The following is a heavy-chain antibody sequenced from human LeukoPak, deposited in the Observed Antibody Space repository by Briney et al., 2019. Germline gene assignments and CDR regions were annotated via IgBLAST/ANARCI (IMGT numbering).Heavy chain of an antibody. Sequence: GGSLRLSCAASGFTFSSYGMHWVRQAPGKGLEWVSAISGSGGSTYYADSVKGRFTISRDNSKNTLYLQVNSLRAEDTAVYYCAKDRELLWFGEFDYWGQGTLVTVSS. CDR2: ISGSGGST. CDR1: GFTFSSYG. D-gene: IGHD3-10*01. J-gene: IGHJ4*02. V-gene: IGHV3-23*01. CDR3: AKDRELLWFGEFDY.